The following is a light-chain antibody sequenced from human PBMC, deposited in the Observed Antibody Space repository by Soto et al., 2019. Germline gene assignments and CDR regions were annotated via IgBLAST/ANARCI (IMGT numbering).Light chain of an antibody. J-gene: IGKJ1*01. CDR3: HQRKSWPRT. Sequence: DIVLSHTPGTLTFAPVERATLSCTASQSVNNNVAWYQQKPGHTPRLLIYSASIGATGTPARFSASGTGTDFTLTISDLQPEDFAVYYCHQRKSWPRTFGQGTKVDIK. CDR2: SAS. CDR1: QSVNNN. V-gene: IGKV3-11*01.